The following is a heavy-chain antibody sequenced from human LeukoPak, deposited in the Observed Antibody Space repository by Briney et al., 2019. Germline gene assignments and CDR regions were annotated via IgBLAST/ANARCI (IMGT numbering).Heavy chain of an antibody. CDR2: FTGRGGST. D-gene: IGHD3-22*01. Sequence: PGGSLRLSCTASGFTFGDYAMTWVRQAPGKGLEWVSTFTGRGGSTFYADSVKGRFTISRDISKNTLYLQMHSLRAEDTAVYYCARDSSGPLDYWGQGTLVTVSS. CDR3: ARDSSGPLDY. V-gene: IGHV3-23*01. CDR1: GFTFGDYA. J-gene: IGHJ4*02.